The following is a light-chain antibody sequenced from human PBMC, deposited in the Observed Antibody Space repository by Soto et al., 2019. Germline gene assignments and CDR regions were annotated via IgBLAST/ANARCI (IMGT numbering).Light chain of an antibody. CDR2: KAS. CDR1: QGIGSR. CDR3: QHYNSYMFT. Sequence: DIQMTQSPSTLSAFEGDRVRITCRASQGIGSRLAWYQQKPGKAPKLLIQKASSLESGVPSTFSGGGSCTEFTLTISSLQPDDLATYYCQHYNSYMFTFGQGTTVEIK. J-gene: IGKJ2*01. V-gene: IGKV1-5*03.